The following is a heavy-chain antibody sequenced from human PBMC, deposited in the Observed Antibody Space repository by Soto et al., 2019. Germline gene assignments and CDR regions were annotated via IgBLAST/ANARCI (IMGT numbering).Heavy chain of an antibody. CDR1: GFTFSSYA. CDR2: ISYDGSNK. D-gene: IGHD6-6*01. CDR3: AREKYSRSSITLDY. J-gene: IGHJ4*02. V-gene: IGHV3-30-3*01. Sequence: QMQLVESGGGVVQPGRSLRLSCAASGFTFSSYAMHWVRQAPGKGLEWVAVISYDGSNKYYADSVKGRFTISRDNSKNTLYLQMNSLRAEDTAVYYCAREKYSRSSITLDYWGQGTLVTVSS.